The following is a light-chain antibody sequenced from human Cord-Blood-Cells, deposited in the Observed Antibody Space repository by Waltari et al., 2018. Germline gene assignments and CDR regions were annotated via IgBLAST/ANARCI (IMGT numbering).Light chain of an antibody. CDR1: QSLLHSNGYNY. J-gene: IGKJ2*01. Sequence: DIVMTQSPLSLPVTPGEPASISCRSSQSLLHSNGYNYLDWYLQKPGQSPQLLIYLGSNRASGVPDRFSGSGSGTDFTLKISRVEVEDVGVYYCMQALQTPPYTFGQGTKLEIK. CDR3: MQALQTPPYT. CDR2: LGS. V-gene: IGKV2-28*01.